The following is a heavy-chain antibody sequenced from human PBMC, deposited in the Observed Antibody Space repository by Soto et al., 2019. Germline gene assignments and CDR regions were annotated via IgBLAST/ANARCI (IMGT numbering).Heavy chain of an antibody. CDR2: IHYTGST. Sequence: SESLSLNCTVSGGSMSRYYWTWIRQPPGKGLEWIGNIHYTGSTNYNPSLKSRVTILLGTSTSQFSLKVSSVTAAGKAVYYCARDLTISSTDGPLDPWGHGTLVTVSS. CDR3: ARDLTISSTDGPLDP. D-gene: IGHD1-1*01. CDR1: GGSMSRYY. V-gene: IGHV4-59*01. J-gene: IGHJ5*02.